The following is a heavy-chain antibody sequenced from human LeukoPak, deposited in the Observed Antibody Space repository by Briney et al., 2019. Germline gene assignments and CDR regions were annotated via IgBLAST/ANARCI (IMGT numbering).Heavy chain of an antibody. Sequence: SETLSLTCTVSGYSISSGYYWGWIRQPPGKGLEWIGSIYHRGSPYYHPSLKSRVTISIDASQRHVSLTLNSVTAADTAVYYCATYGGDWKFDSWGQGTLVTVSS. J-gene: IGHJ4*02. CDR3: ATYGGDWKFDS. CDR1: GYSISSGYY. D-gene: IGHD2-21*01. CDR2: IYHRGSP. V-gene: IGHV4-38-2*02.